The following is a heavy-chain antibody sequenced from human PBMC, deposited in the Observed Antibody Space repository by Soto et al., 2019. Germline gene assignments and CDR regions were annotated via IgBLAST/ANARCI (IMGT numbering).Heavy chain of an antibody. CDR1: GFTFRSYV. J-gene: IGHJ4*02. Sequence: QVQLVESGGGVVQPGTSLRLSCVGSGFTFRSYVIHWVRQAPGKGLEWVALTSYDGSNNFYGDSVKGRFTISRHNSSNTVELQMDSLIFEDTALYYCSRWGTTGGLDVWGQGTLVSVSS. CDR3: SRWGTTGGLDV. V-gene: IGHV3-33*05. CDR2: TSYDGSNN. D-gene: IGHD3-16*01.